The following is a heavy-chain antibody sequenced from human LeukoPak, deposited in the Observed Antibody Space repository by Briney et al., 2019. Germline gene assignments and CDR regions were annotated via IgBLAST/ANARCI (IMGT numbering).Heavy chain of an antibody. CDR3: ARGPANDYRNWFDP. Sequence: SVKVSCKASGGTFGSCAISWVRQAPGQGLEWMGRIIPILGIANYAQKFQGRVTITADKSTSTAYMELSSLRSEDTAVYYCARGPANDYRNWFDPWGQGTLVTVSS. V-gene: IGHV1-69*04. D-gene: IGHD4-11*01. J-gene: IGHJ5*02. CDR2: IIPILGIA. CDR1: GGTFGSCA.